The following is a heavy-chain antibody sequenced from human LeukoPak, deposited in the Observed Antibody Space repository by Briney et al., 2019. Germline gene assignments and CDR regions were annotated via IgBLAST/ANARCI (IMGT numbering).Heavy chain of an antibody. CDR3: ARDVRYISSSGGFWFDP. CDR2: IYYSGST. Sequence: PSETLSLTCTVSGGSISSYYWSWIRQPPGKGLEWIGYIYYSGSTNYNPSLKSRVTISVDTSKNQFSLKLSSVTAADTAVYYCARDVRYISSSGGFWFDPWGQGTLVTVSS. D-gene: IGHD6-6*01. J-gene: IGHJ5*02. V-gene: IGHV4-59*01. CDR1: GGSISSYY.